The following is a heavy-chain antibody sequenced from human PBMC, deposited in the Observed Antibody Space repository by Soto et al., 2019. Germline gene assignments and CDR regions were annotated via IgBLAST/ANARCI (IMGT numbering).Heavy chain of an antibody. CDR2: IYYSGST. CDR3: ARRTSGWYYYYGMDV. V-gene: IGHV4-39*01. CDR1: GGSISSSSYY. J-gene: IGHJ6*02. Sequence: XETLSLTCTVAGGSISSSSYYWGWIRQPPGKGLEWIGSIYYSGSTYYNPSLKSRVTISVDTSKNQFSLKLSSVTAADTAVYYCARRTSGWYYYYGMDVWGQGNTVTVSS. D-gene: IGHD6-19*01.